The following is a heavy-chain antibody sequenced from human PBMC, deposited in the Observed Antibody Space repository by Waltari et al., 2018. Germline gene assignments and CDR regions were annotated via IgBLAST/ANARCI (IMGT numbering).Heavy chain of an antibody. CDR3: ARHLYSIDYLELGN. J-gene: IGHJ4*02. CDR2: NSDSGVIT. V-gene: IGHV3-23*01. CDR1: GFNFISYA. Sequence: EVHLLESGGGLAQPGGSLRLSCAASGFNFISYAMSWVRQAPGKGLEWVSDNSDSGVITKYAESVKGRFTVSRDNSKNTVFLQLNSPRAEDTAIYYCARHLYSIDYLELGNWGQGTLVTVSS. D-gene: IGHD3-22*01.